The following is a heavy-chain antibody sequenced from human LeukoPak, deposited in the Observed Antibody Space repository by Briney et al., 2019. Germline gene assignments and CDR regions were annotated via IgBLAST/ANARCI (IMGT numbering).Heavy chain of an antibody. Sequence: SETLSLTCAVYGGSFSGYYWSWIRQPPGKGLEWIGEINHSGSTNYNPSLKSRVTISVDTSKNQFSLKLSSVTAADTAVYYCARGLSGLYYYDSSGLGGSDPWGQGTLVTVSS. CDR1: GGSFSGYY. J-gene: IGHJ5*02. D-gene: IGHD3-22*01. V-gene: IGHV4-34*01. CDR2: INHSGST. CDR3: ARGLSGLYYYDSSGLGGSDP.